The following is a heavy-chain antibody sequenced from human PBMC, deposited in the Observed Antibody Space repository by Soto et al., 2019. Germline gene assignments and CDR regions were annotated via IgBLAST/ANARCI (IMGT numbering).Heavy chain of an antibody. CDR3: ARRLVVTASVDY. D-gene: IGHD2-21*02. V-gene: IGHV4-39*07. J-gene: IGHJ4*02. CDR2: IYYSGST. Sequence: SETLSLTCTVSGGSLSSSSYYWGWIRPPPGKGLEWIGSIYYSGSTYYNPSLKSRVTISVDTPKNQFSLKLGSVTAADTDVYYCARRLVVTASVDYWGQGTLVTVSS. CDR1: GGSLSSSSYY.